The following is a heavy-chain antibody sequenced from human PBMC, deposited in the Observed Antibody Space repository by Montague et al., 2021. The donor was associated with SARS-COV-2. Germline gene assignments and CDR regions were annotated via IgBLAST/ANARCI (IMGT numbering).Heavy chain of an antibody. CDR2: IYYTGSS. CDR1: GGSVSSGSFY. J-gene: IGHJ6*02. D-gene: IGHD3-9*01. CDR3: ASLRGSAEILTAFQGVSYFYGMDV. V-gene: IGHV4-61*01. Sequence: SETLSLTCTVSGGSVSSGSFYWSWIRQPPGKGLEFIGYIYYTGSSNYNPSLKSRVTISVDTSKNQFSLKLSSVTAADTAVYYCASLRGSAEILTAFQGVSYFYGMDVWGQGTTVTVSS.